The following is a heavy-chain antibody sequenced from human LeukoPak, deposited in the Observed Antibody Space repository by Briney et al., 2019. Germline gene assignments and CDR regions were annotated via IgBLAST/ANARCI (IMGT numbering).Heavy chain of an antibody. D-gene: IGHD2-2*01. J-gene: IGHJ5*02. CDR1: GFTFSSYA. CDR3: AASGPASNWFDP. V-gene: IGHV3-23*01. Sequence: GGSLRLPCAASGFTFSSYAMSWVRQAPGKGLEWVSAISGSGGSTYYADSVKGRLTISRDNSKNTLYLQMNSLRAEDTAVYYCAASGPASNWFDPWGQGTLVTVSS. CDR2: ISGSGGST.